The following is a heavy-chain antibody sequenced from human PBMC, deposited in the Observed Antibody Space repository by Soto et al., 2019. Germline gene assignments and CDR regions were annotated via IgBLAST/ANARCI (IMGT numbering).Heavy chain of an antibody. CDR3: AGGTGWLIDY. Sequence: EVQLVESGGGLVQPGGSLRLSCAASGFSFGSYWMNWVRHAPGKGLEWVAIIKKDGSERYYVDSVEGRFIISRDNVKNSLYLQRNSQRAEDTAVYYCAGGTGWLIDYWGRGTLVIVSS. D-gene: IGHD3-22*01. V-gene: IGHV3-7*03. CDR1: GFSFGSYW. CDR2: IKKDGSER. J-gene: IGHJ4*02.